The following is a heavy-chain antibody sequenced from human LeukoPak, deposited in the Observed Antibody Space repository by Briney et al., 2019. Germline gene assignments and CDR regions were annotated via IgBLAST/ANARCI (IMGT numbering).Heavy chain of an antibody. J-gene: IGHJ6*03. CDR2: INHSGST. V-gene: IGHV4-34*01. D-gene: IGHD6-13*01. Sequence: SETLSLTCAVHGGSFSGYYWSWIRQPPGKGLEWIGEINHSGSTNYNPSLQSRVTISVDTSKNQFSLTLSSVTAADTAVYYCARGGSYSRGYYYYYMDVWGKGTTVTVSS. CDR1: GGSFSGYY. CDR3: ARGGSYSRGYYYYYMDV.